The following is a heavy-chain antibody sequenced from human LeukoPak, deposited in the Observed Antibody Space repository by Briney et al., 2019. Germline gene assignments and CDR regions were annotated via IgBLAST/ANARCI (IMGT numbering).Heavy chain of an antibody. CDR1: GFTFSSYG. J-gene: IGHJ4*02. CDR2: ISYDGSNK. D-gene: IGHD3-10*01. Sequence: GSLRLSCAASGFTFSSYGMHWVRQAPGKGLEWVAVISYDGSNKYYADSVKGRFTISRDNSKNTLYLQMNSLRAEDTAVYYCAKHYYGSGSYYREETDYWGQGTLVTVSS. V-gene: IGHV3-30*18. CDR3: AKHYYGSGSYYREETDY.